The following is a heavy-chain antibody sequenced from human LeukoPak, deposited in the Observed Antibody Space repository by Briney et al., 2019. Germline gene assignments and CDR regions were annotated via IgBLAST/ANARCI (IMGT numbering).Heavy chain of an antibody. D-gene: IGHD3-3*01. CDR1: GPTFSIYW. J-gene: IGHJ4*02. CDR3: AKVGVAKKPYYFDY. V-gene: IGHV3-7*05. Sequence: GGSLRLSCAASGPTFSIYWMTCVRQAPGKGLEWVANIRHDGGDKYYVDSVRGRFTISRDNAKNSLYPQMNSLRAEDTAVYYCAKVGVAKKPYYFDYWGQGTLVTVPS. CDR2: IRHDGGDK.